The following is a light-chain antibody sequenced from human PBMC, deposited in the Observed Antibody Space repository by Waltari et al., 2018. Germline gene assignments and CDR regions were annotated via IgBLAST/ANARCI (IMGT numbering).Light chain of an antibody. V-gene: IGLV1-44*01. CDR1: SSNIGSKG. CDR3: AAWDDSLNGPV. CDR2: TNN. Sequence: QSVLTQPPSASGTPGQRVTIFCAGSSSNIGSKGVNWYQQFPGTTPKLLIYTNNQRPSGVPDRCSGSKSGTSASLAITGLQSEDEADYYCAAWDDSLNGPVFGGGTKLTVL. J-gene: IGLJ2*01.